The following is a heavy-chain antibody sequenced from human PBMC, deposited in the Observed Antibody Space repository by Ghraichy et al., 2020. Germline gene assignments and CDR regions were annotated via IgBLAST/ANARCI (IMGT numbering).Heavy chain of an antibody. CDR3: SRWGGRGKGVVTAIDY. CDR2: NHYTEST. Sequence: SETLSLTCTVSGDSISNNGYYWTWIRPSPGEGLEWIGYNHYTESTYYNPSLKGRLIISLDTSKNQFSLKLSSVAAADTAVYYCSRWGGRGKGVVTAIDYWGQGTLVTVSS. J-gene: IGHJ4*02. CDR1: GDSISNNGYY. D-gene: IGHD2-15*01. V-gene: IGHV4-30-4*01.